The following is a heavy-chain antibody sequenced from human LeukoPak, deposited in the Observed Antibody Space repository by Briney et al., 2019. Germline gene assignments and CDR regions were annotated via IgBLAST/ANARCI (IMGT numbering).Heavy chain of an antibody. J-gene: IGHJ4*02. Sequence: AGTLSLTCAVSGGSISSSNWWSWVRQPPGKGLGWIGEIYHSGSTNYNPSLKSRVTISVDKSKNQFSLKLSSVTAADTAVYYCARSGGYGDYPDYWGQGTLVTVSS. D-gene: IGHD5-12*01. CDR3: ARSGGYGDYPDY. CDR2: IYHSGST. CDR1: GGSISSSNW. V-gene: IGHV4-4*02.